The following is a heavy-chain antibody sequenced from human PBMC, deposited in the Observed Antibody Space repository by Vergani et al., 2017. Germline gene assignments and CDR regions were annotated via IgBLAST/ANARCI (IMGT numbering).Heavy chain of an antibody. J-gene: IGHJ4*02. CDR2: INPTTGNP. CDR3: ARAKRGRLAVGATDS. CDR1: GYTFTNYA. V-gene: IGHV7-4-1*01. D-gene: IGHD6-19*01. Sequence: QVQLVQSGSEVKKPGASVKVSCRASGYTFTNYALNWVRQAPGQGLEWMGWINPTTGNPTYARAFTGRFVFSLDTSISTAYLQIGSLKAEDTAVYFCARAKRGRLAVGATDSWVQGTLLTVSS.